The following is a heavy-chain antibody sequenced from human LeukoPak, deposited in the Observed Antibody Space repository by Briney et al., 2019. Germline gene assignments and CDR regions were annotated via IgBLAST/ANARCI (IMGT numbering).Heavy chain of an antibody. CDR1: GGSFSGYY. D-gene: IGHD3-9*01. CDR3: ARGILTGYSTFDY. Sequence: PSETLSLTCAVCGGSFSGYYWSWLREPPEKGLEGIGEINHSGSTNYNPSLKSRVTISVDTSKNQFSLKLSSVTAADTAVYYCARGILTGYSTFDYWGQGNLVTVSS. V-gene: IGHV4-34*01. CDR2: INHSGST. J-gene: IGHJ4*02.